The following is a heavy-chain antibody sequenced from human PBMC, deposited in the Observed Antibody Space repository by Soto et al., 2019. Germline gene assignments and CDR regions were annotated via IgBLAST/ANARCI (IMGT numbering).Heavy chain of an antibody. CDR1: GFTFSSYA. V-gene: IGHV3-23*01. Sequence: GGSLRLSCAASGFTFSSYAMSWVRQAPGKGLEWVSAISGSGGSTYYADSVKGRFTISRDNSKNTLYLQMNSLRAEDTAVYYCAKDYDFWSSADYFDYWGQGTLVTVSS. D-gene: IGHD3-3*01. J-gene: IGHJ4*02. CDR2: ISGSGGST. CDR3: AKDYDFWSSADYFDY.